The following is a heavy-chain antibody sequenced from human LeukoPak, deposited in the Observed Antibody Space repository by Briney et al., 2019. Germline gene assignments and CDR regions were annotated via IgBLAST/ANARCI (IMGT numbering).Heavy chain of an antibody. CDR1: GFTFSAYG. Sequence: GGSLRLSCAATGFTFSAYGMHWVRQAPGKGLEWVSAISGSGGSTYYADSVKGRFTISRDNSKNTLYLQMNSLRAEDTAVYYCAKDRGMITFGGVIPDYWGQGTLVTVSS. CDR2: ISGSGGST. CDR3: AKDRGMITFGGVIPDY. D-gene: IGHD3-16*01. J-gene: IGHJ4*02. V-gene: IGHV3-23*01.